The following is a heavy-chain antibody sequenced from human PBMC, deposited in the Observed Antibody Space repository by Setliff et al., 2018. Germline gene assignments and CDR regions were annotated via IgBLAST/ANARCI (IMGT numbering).Heavy chain of an antibody. CDR1: GASITSGSYY. CDR2: IYYSGNS. D-gene: IGHD3-3*01. V-gene: IGHV4-39*07. J-gene: IGHJ2*01. CDR3: ARVGRRVDPDTVRRRYSDL. Sequence: SSETLSLTCTVSGASITSGSYYWGWIRQPPGKGLEWIGTIYYSGNSNYNPSLKSRVTISVDTSKNQFSLKLTSVTAADTAVYYCARVGRRVDPDTVRRRYSDLWGRGTLVTVSS.